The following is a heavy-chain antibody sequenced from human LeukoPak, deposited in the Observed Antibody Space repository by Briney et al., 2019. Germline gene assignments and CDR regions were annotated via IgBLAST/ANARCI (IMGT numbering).Heavy chain of an antibody. V-gene: IGHV4-61*01. D-gene: IGHD4-11*01. Sequence: PSETLSLTCTVSGGSVSSGSYYWSWIRQPPGRGLEWIGYIYYTGRTNYNPSLKSRVTISVDTSKNQFSLKLSSVTAADTAVYYCARGRWEYSNYVIRSWFDPWGQGTLVTVSS. J-gene: IGHJ5*02. CDR3: ARGRWEYSNYVIRSWFDP. CDR1: GGSVSSGSYY. CDR2: IYYTGRT.